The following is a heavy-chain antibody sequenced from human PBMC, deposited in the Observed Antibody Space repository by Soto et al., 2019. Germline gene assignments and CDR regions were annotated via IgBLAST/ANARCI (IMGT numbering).Heavy chain of an antibody. D-gene: IGHD2-8*02. J-gene: IGHJ5*02. V-gene: IGHV1-18*01. CDR3: ARDGGVQARFGP. CDR1: GYIFPSYG. Sequence: QVQLVQSGAEVKKPGASVKVACKASGYIFPSYGISWVRQAPGQGLEWMGWICAYNGNTNYSQKLKGRGTITTDTSTSTADMELRSLRSDDTAVYYCARDGGVQARFGPWGQGTLVTVSS. CDR2: ICAYNGNT.